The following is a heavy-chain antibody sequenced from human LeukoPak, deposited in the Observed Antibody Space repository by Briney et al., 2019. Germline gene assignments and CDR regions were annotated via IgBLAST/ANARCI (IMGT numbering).Heavy chain of an antibody. J-gene: IGHJ4*02. CDR2: IWYDGSNK. CDR1: GFTSSSYG. D-gene: IGHD3-10*01. Sequence: GSLRLSCAASGFTSSSYGMHWVRQAPGKGLEWVAVIWYDGSNKYYADSVKGRFTISRDNSKNTLYLQMNSLRAEDTAAYYCAKLPSGFFDYWGQGTLVTVSS. V-gene: IGHV3-30*02. CDR3: AKLPSGFFDY.